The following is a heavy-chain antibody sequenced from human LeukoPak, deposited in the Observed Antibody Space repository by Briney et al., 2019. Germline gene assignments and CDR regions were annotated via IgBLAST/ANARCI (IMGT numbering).Heavy chain of an antibody. D-gene: IGHD4-17*01. CDR3: ARIRRSPTVTTFGSYWFDP. CDR1: GYILTELS. CDR2: FDPEGGET. J-gene: IGHJ5*02. V-gene: IGHV1-24*01. Sequence: ASVKVSCKVSGYILTELSMHWVRQAPGKGLEWMGGFDPEGGETIYAQKFQGRVTMTEDTSTDTAYMELNSLRSGDTAVYYCARIRRSPTVTTFGSYWFDPWGQGTLVTVSS.